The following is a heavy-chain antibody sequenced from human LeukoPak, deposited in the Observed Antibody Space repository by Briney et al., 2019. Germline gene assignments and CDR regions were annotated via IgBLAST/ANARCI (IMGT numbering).Heavy chain of an antibody. Sequence: GGSLRLSCEASGFTFSSYIMTWVRQAPGKGLEWVSGISWNSGNIGYADSVKGRFTISRDNAKNSLYLQMNSLRGEDTAFYYCAKDIKSSGWYYFDDWGQGTLVTVSS. V-gene: IGHV3-9*01. CDR2: ISWNSGNI. CDR3: AKDIKSSGWYYFDD. D-gene: IGHD6-19*01. J-gene: IGHJ4*02. CDR1: GFTFSSYI.